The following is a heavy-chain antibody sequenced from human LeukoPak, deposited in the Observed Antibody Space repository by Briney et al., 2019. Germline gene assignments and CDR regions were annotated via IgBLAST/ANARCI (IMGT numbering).Heavy chain of an antibody. CDR3: ATWLPHDY. V-gene: IGHV1-69*04. CDR2: IIPILGIA. CDR1: GGTFSSYA. J-gene: IGHJ4*02. D-gene: IGHD5-18*01. Sequence: ASVKVSCKASGGTFSSYAISWVRQAPGQGLEWMGRIIPILGIANYAQKFQGRVTITADKSTSAAYMELSSLRSEDTAVYYCATWLPHDYWGQGTLVTVSS.